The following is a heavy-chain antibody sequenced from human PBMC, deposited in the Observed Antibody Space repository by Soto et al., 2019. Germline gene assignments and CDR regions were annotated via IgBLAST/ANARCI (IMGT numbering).Heavy chain of an antibody. J-gene: IGHJ3*02. V-gene: IGHV1-18*01. CDR3: ARGEVTVTRSLAFDI. CDR2: ISAYNGNT. D-gene: IGHD4-17*01. Sequence: QVQLVQSGAEVKKPGASVKVSCKASGYTFTSYGISSVRQAPGQGLEGMGWISAYNGNTNYAQKLQGRVTMTTDTSPSTAYMELRSLRSDDTAVYYCARGEVTVTRSLAFDIWGQGTMVTVSS. CDR1: GYTFTSYG.